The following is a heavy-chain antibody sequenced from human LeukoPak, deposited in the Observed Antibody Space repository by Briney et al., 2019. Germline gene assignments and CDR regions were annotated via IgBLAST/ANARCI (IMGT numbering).Heavy chain of an antibody. CDR3: ATDSASTVTSYYYGMDV. J-gene: IGHJ6*02. Sequence: ASVKVSRKVSGYTLTELFMHWVRQAPGKGLEWMGGFDPEDGETIYAQKFQGRVTMTEDTSTDTAYMELSSLRSEDTAVYYCATDSASTVTSYYYGMDVWGQGTTVTVS. CDR1: GYTLTELF. D-gene: IGHD4-17*01. CDR2: FDPEDGET. V-gene: IGHV1-24*01.